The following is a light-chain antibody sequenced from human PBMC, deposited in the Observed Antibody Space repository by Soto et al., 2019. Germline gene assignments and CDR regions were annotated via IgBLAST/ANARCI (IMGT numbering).Light chain of an antibody. CDR2: DDN. J-gene: IGLJ1*01. Sequence: SVLTQPPSVSAAPGQKVTISCSGSSSNIGGNSVSWYQQLPGTAPKLLIYDDNKRPSGIPDRFSGSKSGPSATLGITGLQTGDEADYYCGTWDSSLSAGVFGTGTKVTVL. CDR3: GTWDSSLSAGV. CDR1: SSNIGGNS. V-gene: IGLV1-51*01.